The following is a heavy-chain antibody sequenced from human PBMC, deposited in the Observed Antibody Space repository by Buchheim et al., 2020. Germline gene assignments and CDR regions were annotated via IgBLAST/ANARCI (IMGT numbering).Heavy chain of an antibody. CDR3: ARGAPLDSSSGMLNFDY. J-gene: IGHJ4*02. CDR1: GGSFSGYY. Sequence: QVQLQQWGAGLLKPSEPLSLTCAVYGGSFSGYYWSWIPQPPGRGLEWIGEITHSGSTNYNPSLKSRVTKPVNTSKNQFSLKLSSVTAADTAVYYCARGAPLDSSSGMLNFDYWGQGTL. CDR2: ITHSGST. V-gene: IGHV4-34*01. D-gene: IGHD6-13*01.